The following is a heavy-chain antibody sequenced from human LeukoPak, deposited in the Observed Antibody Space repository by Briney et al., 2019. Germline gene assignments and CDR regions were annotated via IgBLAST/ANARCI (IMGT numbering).Heavy chain of an antibody. D-gene: IGHD3-16*01. CDR1: GFSFSSYA. CDR3: AKDGSWGDYYFYFYIDV. J-gene: IGHJ6*03. CDR2: ISGRGGST. Sequence: GGSLRLSCAASGFSFSSYAMSWVRQAPGKGPEWVSAISGRGGSTYYADSVKGRFTISRDNSKNTLYLQMNSLRAEDTAVYYCAKDGSWGDYYFYFYIDVWGKGTTVTVSS. V-gene: IGHV3-23*01.